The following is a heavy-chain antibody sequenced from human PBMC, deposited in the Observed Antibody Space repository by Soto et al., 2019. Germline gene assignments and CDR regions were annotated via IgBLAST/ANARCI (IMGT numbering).Heavy chain of an antibody. D-gene: IGHD3-10*01. J-gene: IGHJ6*02. CDR3: ARTPITMVRGVIPYYYGMDV. Sequence: EVQLVESGGGLVKPGGSLRLSCAASGFTFSSYSMNWVRQAPGKGLEWVSSISSSSSYIYYADSVQGRFTISRDNAKNSLYLQMNSLRAEDTAVYYCARTPITMVRGVIPYYYGMDVWGQGTTVTVSS. V-gene: IGHV3-21*01. CDR2: ISSSSSYI. CDR1: GFTFSSYS.